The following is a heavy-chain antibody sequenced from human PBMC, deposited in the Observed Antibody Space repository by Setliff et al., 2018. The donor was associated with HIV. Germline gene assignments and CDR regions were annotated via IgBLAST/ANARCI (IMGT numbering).Heavy chain of an antibody. Sequence: GASVKVSCKISGYTLTELSIHWVRQAPGKGLEWMANFDPEDGETFYAQKFQGRLTMTEDTSTDTAYMELSSLRSDGTAMYYCATDPGYSSTWYSESFQHWGQGTVVTVSS. CDR1: GYTLTELS. J-gene: IGHJ1*01. CDR3: ATDPGYSSTWYSESFQH. V-gene: IGHV1-24*01. D-gene: IGHD6-13*01. CDR2: FDPEDGET.